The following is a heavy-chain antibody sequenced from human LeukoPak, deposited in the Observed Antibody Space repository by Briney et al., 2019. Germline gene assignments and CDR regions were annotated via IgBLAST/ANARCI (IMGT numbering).Heavy chain of an antibody. CDR1: GYTVTSYG. Sequence: GASVKVSCKASGYTVTSYGISWVRQAPGQGLEWMGWISAYNGNTNYAQKLQGRVTMTTDTSTSTAYMELRSLRSDDTAVYYCARDLRVVVTAPTTCFDYWGQGTLVTVSS. D-gene: IGHD2-21*02. CDR3: ARDLRVVVTAPTTCFDY. CDR2: ISAYNGNT. J-gene: IGHJ4*02. V-gene: IGHV1-18*01.